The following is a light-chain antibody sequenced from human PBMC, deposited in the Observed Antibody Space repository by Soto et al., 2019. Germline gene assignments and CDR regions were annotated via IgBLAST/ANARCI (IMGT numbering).Light chain of an antibody. Sequence: DIQMTQSPSSLSASVGDRVTITCQASHDISKSLNWYQHKRGQAPKLLIYDASELETGVPSRFTGSGSGTDFTFTISSLQPEGFATYYCQHYDNLLFTFGPGTTVDVK. J-gene: IGKJ3*01. CDR3: QHYDNLLFT. V-gene: IGKV1-33*01. CDR2: DAS. CDR1: HDISKS.